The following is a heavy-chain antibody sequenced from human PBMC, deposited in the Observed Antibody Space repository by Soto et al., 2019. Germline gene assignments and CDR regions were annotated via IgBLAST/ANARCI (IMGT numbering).Heavy chain of an antibody. D-gene: IGHD1-26*01. CDR1: GFTFSSYA. CDR3: ARDREEDYYYYGMDV. Sequence: QVQLVESGGGVVQPGRSLRLSCAASGFTFSSYAMHWVRQALGKGLEWVAVISYDGSNKYYADSVKGRFTISRDNSKNTLYLQMNSLRAEDTAVYYCARDREEDYYYYGMDVWGQGTTVTVSS. V-gene: IGHV3-30-3*01. CDR2: ISYDGSNK. J-gene: IGHJ6*02.